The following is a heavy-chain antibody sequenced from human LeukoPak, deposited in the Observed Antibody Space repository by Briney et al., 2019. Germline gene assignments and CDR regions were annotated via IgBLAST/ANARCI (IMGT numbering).Heavy chain of an antibody. CDR3: ARKPITGTTASLSWFDP. CDR1: GGSFSGYY. V-gene: IGHV4-34*01. D-gene: IGHD1-20*01. J-gene: IGHJ5*02. Sequence: SETLSLTCAVYGGSFSGYYWSWLRQPPGKGLEWIGEINHSGSTNYNPSLKSRVTISVDTSKNQFSLKLSSVTAADTAVYYCARKPITGTTASLSWFDPWGQGTLVTVSS. CDR2: INHSGST.